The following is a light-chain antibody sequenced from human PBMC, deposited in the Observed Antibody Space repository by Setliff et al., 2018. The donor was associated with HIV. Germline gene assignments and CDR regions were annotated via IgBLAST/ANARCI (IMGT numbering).Light chain of an antibody. CDR1: SSDVGAYNY. J-gene: IGLJ1*01. V-gene: IGLV2-11*01. CDR2: DVN. Sequence: QSVLTQPRPVSGSPGQSVTISCTGASSDVGAYNYVSWYQQNPGKAPKLMIYDVNKRPSGVPDRFSGSKSGNTASLTISGLQAEDEADYYCCSYAGRYRYVFGTGTKVTVL. CDR3: CSYAGRYRYV.